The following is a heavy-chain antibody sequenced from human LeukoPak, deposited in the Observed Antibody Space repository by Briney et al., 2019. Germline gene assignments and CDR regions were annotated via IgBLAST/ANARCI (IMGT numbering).Heavy chain of an antibody. J-gene: IGHJ5*02. CDR2: IYWDDDK. D-gene: IGHD5-12*01. CDR1: GFSLSTSGVG. CDR3: AHRLGARGGYGGGNWFDP. Sequence: ETGPTLVNPTQTLTLTCTFSGFSLSTSGVGVGWIRQPPGKALEWLALIYWDDDKRYSPSLKSRLTITKDTSKNQVVLTMTNMDPVDTATYYCAHRLGARGGYGGGNWFDPWGQGTLVTVSS. V-gene: IGHV2-5*02.